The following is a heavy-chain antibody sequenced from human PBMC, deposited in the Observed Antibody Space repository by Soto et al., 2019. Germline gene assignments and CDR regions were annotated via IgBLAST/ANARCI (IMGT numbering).Heavy chain of an antibody. V-gene: IGHV1-3*01. CDR3: ARGGSLYWYFDL. J-gene: IGHJ2*01. CDR1: GHTFTNYA. Sequence: QVQLVQSGAAVKKPGASVKVSCKASGHTFTNYAMHWVRQAPGQRLEWMGWINAGNGNTKYSQKFQGRVTITRDTSASTAYMELSSLRSEDTAVYYCARGGSLYWYFDLWGRGTLVTVSS. CDR2: INAGNGNT. D-gene: IGHD1-26*01.